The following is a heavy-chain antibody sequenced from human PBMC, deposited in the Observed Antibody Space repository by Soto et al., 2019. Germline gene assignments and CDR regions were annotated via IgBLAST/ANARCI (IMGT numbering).Heavy chain of an antibody. CDR2: INSDGSST. CDR3: AKILTGPGPFDY. V-gene: IGHV3-74*01. CDR1: GFTLSSYW. Sequence: PGGSLRLSCAASGFTLSSYWMHWVRQAPGKGLMWVSRINSDGSSTSYADSVKGRFTISRDNAKKKLYLQMNSLRAENTAVYYCAKILTGPGPFDYWGQGTLVTVSS. D-gene: IGHD3-9*01. J-gene: IGHJ4*02.